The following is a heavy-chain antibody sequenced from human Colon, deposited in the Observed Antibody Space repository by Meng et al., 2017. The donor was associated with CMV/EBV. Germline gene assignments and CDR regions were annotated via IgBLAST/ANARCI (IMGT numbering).Heavy chain of an antibody. Sequence: GSLRLSCAVYGESFSGYYWSWIRQPPGKGLEWIGEINHSGSTNYNPSLKSRLTISVDTSKNQFSLKLSSVTAADTAVYYCARPPYYSDSSGYHRSDYFDYWGQGTLVTVS. CDR1: GESFSGYY. CDR2: INHSGST. D-gene: IGHD3-22*01. J-gene: IGHJ4*02. CDR3: ARPPYYSDSSGYHRSDYFDY. V-gene: IGHV4-34*01.